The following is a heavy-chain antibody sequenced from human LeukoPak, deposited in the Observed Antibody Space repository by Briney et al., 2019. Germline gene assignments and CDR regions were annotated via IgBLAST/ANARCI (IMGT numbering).Heavy chain of an antibody. D-gene: IGHD3-22*01. CDR1: GGSISSSSYY. V-gene: IGHV4-39*01. Sequence: SETPSLTCTVSGGSISSSSYYWGWIRQPPGKGLEWIGSIYYSGSTYYNPSLKSRVTISVDTSKNQFSLKLSSVTAADTAVYYCARMGITMTFWGQGTLVTVSS. J-gene: IGHJ4*02. CDR3: ARMGITMTF. CDR2: IYYSGST.